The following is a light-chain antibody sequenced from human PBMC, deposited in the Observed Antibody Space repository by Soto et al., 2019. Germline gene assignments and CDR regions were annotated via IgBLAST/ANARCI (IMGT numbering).Light chain of an antibody. CDR2: DVS. Sequence: QSALTQPASVSGSPGQSITISCTGTSSDVGGYNYVSWYQQHPGKAPKVMIYDVSHRPSGVSNRFSGSKSGNTASLTISGLQAEDEADYYCSSYTSSNTLVFGGGTQLTVL. V-gene: IGLV2-14*01. CDR1: SSDVGGYNY. J-gene: IGLJ2*01. CDR3: SSYTSSNTLV.